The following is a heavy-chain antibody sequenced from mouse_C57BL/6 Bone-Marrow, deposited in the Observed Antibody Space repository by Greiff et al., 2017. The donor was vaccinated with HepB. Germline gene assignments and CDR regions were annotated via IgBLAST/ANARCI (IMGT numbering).Heavy chain of an antibody. J-gene: IGHJ3*01. Sequence: VQLQQSGPELARPWASVKISCQAFYTFSRRVHFAIRDTNYWMQWVKQRPGQGLEWIGAIYPGNGDTSYDQKFKGRATLTADNSSSTAYMQLSSLTSEDSAVYYCAGMGIYYDYDGFASWGQGTRVTVSA. CDR3: SEDSAVYYCAGMGIYYDYDGFAS. CDR2: GQGLEWIG. CDR1: YTFSRRVH. V-gene: IGHV1-87*01. D-gene: IGHD2-4*01.